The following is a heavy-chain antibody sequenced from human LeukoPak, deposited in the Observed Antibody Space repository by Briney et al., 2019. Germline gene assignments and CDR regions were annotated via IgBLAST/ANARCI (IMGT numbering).Heavy chain of an antibody. CDR1: GFTFNTYS. CDR2: ISRSSSTI. Sequence: GGSLRLSCAASGFTFNTYSMNWVRQAPGKGLEWVSYISRSSSTITYADSVKGRFTISRDNAKNSLYLQMNSLRAEDTAVYYCARAREYAFDIWGQGTMVTVSS. J-gene: IGHJ3*02. V-gene: IGHV3-48*01. CDR3: ARAREYAFDI.